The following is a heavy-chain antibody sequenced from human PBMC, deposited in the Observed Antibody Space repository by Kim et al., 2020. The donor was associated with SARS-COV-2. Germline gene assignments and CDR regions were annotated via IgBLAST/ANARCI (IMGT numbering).Heavy chain of an antibody. J-gene: IGHJ4*02. CDR3: ARDKTPTSSLYVTALSSSWLMDY. Sequence: SETLSLTCTVSGYSISSGYYWGWIRQPPGKGLEWIGSIYHSGSTYYNPSLKSRVTISVDTSKNQFSLKLSSVTAADTAVYYCARDKTPTSSLYVTALSSSWLMDYWGQGTLVTVSS. CDR2: IYHSGST. V-gene: IGHV4-38-2*02. D-gene: IGHD6-13*01. CDR1: GYSISSGYY.